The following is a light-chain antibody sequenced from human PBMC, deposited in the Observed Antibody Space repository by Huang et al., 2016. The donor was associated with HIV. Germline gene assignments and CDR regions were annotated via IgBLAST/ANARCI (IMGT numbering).Light chain of an antibody. CDR1: QSISSY. CDR3: QQTYITPLT. Sequence: DIQMTQSPSSLSASVGDRVTITYRASQSISSYLNWYQQKPGTAPKVLIDAATSLQSGVPSRFSGSGAGTDFTLTINNPQPEDSATYYCQQTYITPLTFGQGTKLEIK. CDR2: AAT. V-gene: IGKV1-39*01. J-gene: IGKJ2*01.